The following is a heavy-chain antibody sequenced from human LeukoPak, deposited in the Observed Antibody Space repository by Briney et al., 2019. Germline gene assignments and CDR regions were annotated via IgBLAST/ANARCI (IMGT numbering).Heavy chain of an antibody. V-gene: IGHV3-23*01. D-gene: IGHD2-15*01. J-gene: IGHJ4*02. CDR3: AKTRGYCTGGSCYGDY. CDR2: ISSSGSDT. Sequence: GGSLRLSCAASGFTFSSYAMSWVRQAPGKGLEWVSTISSSGSDTYYADSVKGRFTISRDSSKNTVLLQMNSLRAEDTALYYCAKTRGYCTGGSCYGDYWGQGTLVTVSS. CDR1: GFTFSSYA.